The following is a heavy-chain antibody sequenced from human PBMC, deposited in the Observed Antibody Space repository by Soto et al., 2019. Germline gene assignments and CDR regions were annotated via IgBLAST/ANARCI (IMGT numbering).Heavy chain of an antibody. CDR1: GFTFSNYA. J-gene: IGHJ4*02. CDR2: IRGTDGNT. V-gene: IGHV3-23*01. CDR3: ARAGQGDH. Sequence: EVQMLASGGGLVQPGGSLRLSCVASGFTFSNYAMNWVRQAPGKGLEWVSAIRGTDGNTYYADSVKGRFTISRDNSKNTVYLQMNSLRAEDTDLYYCARAGQGDHWGQGTLVSVSS.